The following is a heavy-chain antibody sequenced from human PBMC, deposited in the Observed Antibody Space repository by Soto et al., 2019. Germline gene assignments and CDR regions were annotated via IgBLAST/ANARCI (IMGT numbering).Heavy chain of an antibody. CDR3: ARDLGGPDY. V-gene: IGHV3-74*03. Sequence: GGSLRLSCAASGFTLSAYWMHWVRQAPGRGLEWVSRLSSDGFGTAYADSVKGRFHISRDNARNTLFLQMNGLRAEDTAVYYCARDLGGPDYWGRGTLVTVSS. J-gene: IGHJ4*02. D-gene: IGHD3-16*01. CDR1: GFTLSAYW. CDR2: LSSDGFGT.